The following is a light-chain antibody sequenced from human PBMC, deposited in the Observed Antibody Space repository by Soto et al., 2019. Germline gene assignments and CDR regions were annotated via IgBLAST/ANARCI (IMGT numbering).Light chain of an antibody. CDR2: DVA. V-gene: IGLV2-14*01. J-gene: IGLJ2*01. CDR3: SSYSTSNTLVV. Sequence: QSVLTQPASVSGSPGQSITISCTGTSSDIGAYNYVSWYQQYPGKAPKLMIYDVATRPSGVSSRFSASKSGSTASLTISGLQAEDEADYYCSSYSTSNTLVVFGGGTKVTVL. CDR1: SSDIGAYNY.